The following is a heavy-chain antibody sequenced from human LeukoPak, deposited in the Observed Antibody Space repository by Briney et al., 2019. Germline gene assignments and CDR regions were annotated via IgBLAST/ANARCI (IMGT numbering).Heavy chain of an antibody. CDR3: ANGVQGVINWFDP. CDR1: GFTFSSYA. J-gene: IGHJ5*02. CDR2: ISGSGGST. D-gene: IGHD3-10*01. Sequence: QSGGSLRLSCAASGFTFSSYALSWVRQAPGKGLDWVSAISGSGGSTYYADSVKGRFTISRDNSKNTLYLQMNSLRAEDTAVYYCANGVQGVINWFDPWGQGTLVTVSS. V-gene: IGHV3-23*01.